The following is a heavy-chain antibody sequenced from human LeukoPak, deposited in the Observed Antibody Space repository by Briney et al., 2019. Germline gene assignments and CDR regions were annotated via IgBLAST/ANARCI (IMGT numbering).Heavy chain of an antibody. D-gene: IGHD6-19*01. CDR3: ARDPPHSSGPNSPCFEY. V-gene: IGHV1-18*01. J-gene: IGHJ4*02. Sequence: ASVKVSCKASGYTFNTYGIIWVRQAPGQGPEWMGWISAHNDNTEYAQKFQGRVTMTTDTSTSTAYMELRSLRSDDTAVYYCARDPPHSSGPNSPCFEYWGQGTLVTVSS. CDR1: GYTFNTYG. CDR2: ISAHNDNT.